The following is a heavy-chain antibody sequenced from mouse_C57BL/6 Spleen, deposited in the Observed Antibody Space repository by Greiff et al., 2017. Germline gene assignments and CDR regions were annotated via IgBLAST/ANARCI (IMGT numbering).Heavy chain of an antibody. J-gene: IGHJ1*03. CDR3: ARSYRYSNYGNWYFDV. CDR1: GYTFTSYW. D-gene: IGHD2-5*01. V-gene: IGHV1-55*01. CDR2: IYPGSGST. Sequence: VQLQQPGAELVKPGASVKMSCKASGYTFTSYWITWVKQRPGQGLEWIGDIYPGSGSTNYNEKFKSKATLTVDTSSSTAYMQLSSLTSEDSAVYYCARSYRYSNYGNWYFDVWGTGTTVTVSS.